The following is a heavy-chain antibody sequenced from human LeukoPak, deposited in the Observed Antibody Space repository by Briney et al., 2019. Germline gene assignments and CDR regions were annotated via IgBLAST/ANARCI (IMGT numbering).Heavy chain of an antibody. CDR2: IYYSGST. V-gene: IGHV4-59*06. D-gene: IGHD2-2*01. CDR1: GGSISSSY. Sequence: SETLSLTCTVSGGSISSSYWGWIRQHPGKGLEWIGYIYYSGSTYYNPSLTSRVTMSVDTSKNQFSLKLSSVTAADTAIYYCARDHTETSSLNFRNYYYYGMDIWGQGTTVIVSS. J-gene: IGHJ6*02. CDR3: ARDHTETSSLNFRNYYYYGMDI.